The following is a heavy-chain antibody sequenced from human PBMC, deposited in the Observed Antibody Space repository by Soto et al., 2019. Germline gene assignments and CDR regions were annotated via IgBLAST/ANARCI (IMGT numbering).Heavy chain of an antibody. J-gene: IGHJ4*02. CDR1: GYTFTSYA. Sequence: ASVKVSCKASGYTFTSYAMHWVRQAPGQRLEWMGWINAGNGNTKYSQKFQGRVTITRDTSASTAYMELSSLRSEDTAVYYCARTYYDFWSGLGGYFDYWGQGTLVTAPQ. V-gene: IGHV1-3*01. D-gene: IGHD3-3*01. CDR2: INAGNGNT. CDR3: ARTYYDFWSGLGGYFDY.